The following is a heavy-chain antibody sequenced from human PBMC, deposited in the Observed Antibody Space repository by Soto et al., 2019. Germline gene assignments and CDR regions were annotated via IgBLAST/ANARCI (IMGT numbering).Heavy chain of an antibody. J-gene: IGHJ4*02. CDR1: GGTFSSYT. CDR3: ARDPPLGYCSGGSCYSD. Sequence: QVQLVQSGAEVKKPGSSVKVSCKASGGTFSSYTISWVRQAPGQGLEWMGRIIPILGIANYAQKFQGRVTITADKSTRTAYMELRSLRSEDTAVYYCARDPPLGYCSGGSCYSDWGQGTLVTVSS. V-gene: IGHV1-69*08. D-gene: IGHD2-15*01. CDR2: IIPILGIA.